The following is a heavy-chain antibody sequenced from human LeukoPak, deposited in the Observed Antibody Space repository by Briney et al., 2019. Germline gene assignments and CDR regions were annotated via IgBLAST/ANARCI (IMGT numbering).Heavy chain of an antibody. D-gene: IGHD3-10*01. V-gene: IGHV4-30-4*01. CDR2: IYYSGST. CDR1: GGSISSGDYY. J-gene: IGHJ6*02. Sequence: PSETLSLTCTVSGGSISSGDYYWSWIRQPPGKGLEWIGYIYYSGSTYYNPSLKSRVTISVDTSKNQFSQKLSSVTAADTAVYYCARDESTYYYGSGSFYGMDVWGQGTTVTVSS. CDR3: ARDESTYYYGSGSFYGMDV.